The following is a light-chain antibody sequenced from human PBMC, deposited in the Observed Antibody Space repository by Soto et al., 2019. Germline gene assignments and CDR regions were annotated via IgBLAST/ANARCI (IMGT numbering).Light chain of an antibody. J-gene: IGKJ4*01. CDR1: QSVSSS. Sequence: EIVLTQSPATLSFSPVERSTLSFRASQSVSSSLAWYQQKPGQAPRLLIYDASSRATGIPDRFSGGGSGTDFTLTISRLEPEDFAVYYCQQFSSYPLTFGGGTKVDIK. V-gene: IGKV3-11*01. CDR2: DAS. CDR3: QQFSSYPLT.